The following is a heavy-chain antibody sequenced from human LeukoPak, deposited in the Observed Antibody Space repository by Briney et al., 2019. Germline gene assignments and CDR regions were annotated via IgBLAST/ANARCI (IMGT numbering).Heavy chain of an antibody. D-gene: IGHD5-18*01. J-gene: IGHJ4*02. CDR3: ARFGYSYGFDH. CDR1: GFTVSSNY. V-gene: IGHV3-53*05. Sequence: GGSLRLSCAASGFTVSSNYMTWVRQAPGKGLEWVSVIYSGGSTYYADSLKGRFTISRDNSKNTLYLQMNSLRAEDTAVYYCARFGYSYGFDHWGQGTLVTVSS. CDR2: IYSGGST.